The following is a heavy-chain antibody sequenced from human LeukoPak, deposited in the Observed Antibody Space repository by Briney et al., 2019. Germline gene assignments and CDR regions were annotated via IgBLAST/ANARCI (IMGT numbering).Heavy chain of an antibody. CDR3: ARVRSGYSSSFIGFDP. J-gene: IGHJ5*02. CDR1: VYTFTGYY. V-gene: IGHV1-2*02. CDR2: INPNSGGT. D-gene: IGHD6-13*01. Sequence: ASVTVSCKASVYTFTGYYMHWVRQAPGQGLEWMGWINPNSGGTNYAQKFQGRVTMTRDTSISAAYMELSRLRSDDTAVYYCARVRSGYSSSFIGFDPWGQGTLVTVSS.